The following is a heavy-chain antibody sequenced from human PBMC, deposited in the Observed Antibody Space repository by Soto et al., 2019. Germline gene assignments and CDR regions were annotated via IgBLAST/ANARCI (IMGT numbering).Heavy chain of an antibody. CDR1: GGSISSGGYY. CDR3: ARHSNEYRKSLDY. D-gene: IGHD6-13*01. Sequence: SETLSLTCTVSGGSISSGGYYWSWIRQPPGKGLEWIAYIYYSGSTNSNPSLKSRVTISVDTSKNQFSLKLSSVTAADTAVYYCARHSNEYRKSLDYWGQGTLVTVSS. J-gene: IGHJ4*02. V-gene: IGHV4-61*08. CDR2: IYYSGST.